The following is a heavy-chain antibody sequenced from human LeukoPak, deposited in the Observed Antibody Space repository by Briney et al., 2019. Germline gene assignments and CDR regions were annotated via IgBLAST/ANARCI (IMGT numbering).Heavy chain of an antibody. CDR1: GFGFGGHV. Sequence: GSLRLSCAASGFGFGGHVMTWVRQPPGKGLEWIGEINHSGSTNYNPSLKSRVTISVDTSKNQFSLKLSSVTAADTAVYYCARDPPDYYDSSGYSEEYYYYGMDVWGQGTTVTVSS. V-gene: IGHV4-34*01. CDR2: INHSGST. CDR3: ARDPPDYYDSSGYSEEYYYYGMDV. J-gene: IGHJ6*02. D-gene: IGHD3-22*01.